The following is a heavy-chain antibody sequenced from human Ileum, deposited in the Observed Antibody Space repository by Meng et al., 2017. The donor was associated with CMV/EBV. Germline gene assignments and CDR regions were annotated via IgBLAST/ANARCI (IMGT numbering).Heavy chain of an antibody. V-gene: IGHV1-2*02. D-gene: IGHD6-19*01. Sequence: QAQLVQSGAEMNKPGASVKVYGTTLGFTFSDYYRHWGRQAPGQGLEWMGWVNSKNTATNYARKLQGRVSMTRDTSISTAHMELSRLMSDDTAVYYCVRSSGWALFDYWGQGTLVTVSS. CDR2: VNSKNTAT. J-gene: IGHJ4*02. CDR3: VRSSGWALFDY. CDR1: GFTFSDYY.